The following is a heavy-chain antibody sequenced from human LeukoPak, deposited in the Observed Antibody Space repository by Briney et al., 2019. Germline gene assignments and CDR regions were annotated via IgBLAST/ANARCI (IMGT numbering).Heavy chain of an antibody. D-gene: IGHD2-15*01. J-gene: IGHJ1*01. CDR2: ISYDGSNK. V-gene: IGHV3-30*04. CDR3: ARPYCSGGSCWGYFQH. CDR1: GFTFSSYA. Sequence: GRSLRLPCAASGFTFSSYAMHWVRQAPGKGLEWVAVISYDGSNKYYADSVKGRFTISRDNSKNTLYLQMNSLRAEDTAVYYCARPYCSGGSCWGYFQHWGQGTLVTVSS.